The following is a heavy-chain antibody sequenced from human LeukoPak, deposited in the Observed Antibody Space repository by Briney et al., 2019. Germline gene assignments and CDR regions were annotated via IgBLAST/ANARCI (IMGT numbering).Heavy chain of an antibody. CDR3: ARGVVEYSSSSAYYFDY. CDR1: GFTVSSNY. D-gene: IGHD6-6*01. CDR2: IYSGGST. V-gene: IGHV3-53*01. Sequence: PGGSLRLSCAASGFTVSSNYMSWVRQAPGKGLEWVSVIYSGGSTYYADSVKGRFTISRDNSKNTLYLQMNSLRAEDTAVYYCARGVVEYSSSSAYYFDYWGQGTLVTVSS. J-gene: IGHJ4*02.